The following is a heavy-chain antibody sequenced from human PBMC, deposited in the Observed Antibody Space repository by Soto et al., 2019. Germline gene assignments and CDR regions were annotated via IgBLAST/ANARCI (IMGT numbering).Heavy chain of an antibody. CDR2: ISGSGGST. V-gene: IGHV3-23*01. Sequence: GSLRLSCAASGFTFSSYGMSWVRQAPGKGLEWVSAISGSGGSTYYADSVKGRFTISRDNSKNTLYLQMNSLRAEDTAVYYCAEDRLFCSGGSCYGRCFDYWGQGTLVTVSS. D-gene: IGHD2-15*01. J-gene: IGHJ4*02. CDR1: GFTFSSYG. CDR3: AEDRLFCSGGSCYGRCFDY.